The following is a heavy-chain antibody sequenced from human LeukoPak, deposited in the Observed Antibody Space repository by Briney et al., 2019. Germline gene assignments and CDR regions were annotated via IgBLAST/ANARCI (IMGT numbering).Heavy chain of an antibody. CDR3: ARAMVRGHILGD. CDR1: GGSISSYY. CDR2: ICYSGST. D-gene: IGHD3-10*01. Sequence: SETLSLTCTVSGGSISSYYWSWIRQPPGKGLEWIGYICYSGSTNYNPSLKSRVTISVDTSKNQFSLKLSSVTAADTAVYYCARAMVRGHILGDWGQGTLVT. V-gene: IGHV4-59*01. J-gene: IGHJ4*02.